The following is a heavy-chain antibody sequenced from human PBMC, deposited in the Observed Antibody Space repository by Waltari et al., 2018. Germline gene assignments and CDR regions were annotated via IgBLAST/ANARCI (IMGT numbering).Heavy chain of an antibody. J-gene: IGHJ3*02. CDR1: GGSIRGYY. CDR2: IYYGGST. D-gene: IGHD2-2*02. Sequence: QVQLQESGPGRVKPSETLSLTCTVSGGSIRGYYWSWIRQPPGKGLEWIGYIYYGGSTNYSPSLKSRVTISVDTSKNQFSLNLNSVTAADTAVYYCARLGYCSSTSCYTTFFDAFDIWGQGTMVTVSS. V-gene: IGHV4-59*08. CDR3: ARLGYCSSTSCYTTFFDAFDI.